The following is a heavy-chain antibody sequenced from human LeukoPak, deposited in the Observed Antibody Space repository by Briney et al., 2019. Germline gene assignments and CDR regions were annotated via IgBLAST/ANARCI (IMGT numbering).Heavy chain of an antibody. J-gene: IGHJ5*02. CDR1: GYTFTSYE. CDR2: INPGGGYT. V-gene: IGHV1-46*01. CDR3: ARGAWFDP. Sequence: GASVRVSCKASGYTFTSYEMQWVRQAPGQGLEWMGIINPGGGYTSYAQKFQGRVTMTRDTSTSTVYMELSSLRSEDTAVYYCARGAWFDPWGQGALVTVSS.